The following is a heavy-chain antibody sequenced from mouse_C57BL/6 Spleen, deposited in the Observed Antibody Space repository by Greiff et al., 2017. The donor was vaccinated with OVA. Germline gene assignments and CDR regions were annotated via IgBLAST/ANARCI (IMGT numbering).Heavy chain of an antibody. CDR3: ARSSSGYPAWFAY. J-gene: IGHJ3*01. Sequence: VKLMESGPELVKPGASVKISCKASGYAFSSSWMNWVKQRPGKGLEWIGRIYPGDGDTNYNGKFKGKATLTADKSSSTAYMQLSSLTSEDSAVYFCARSSSGYPAWFAYWGQGTLVTVSA. CDR2: IYPGDGDT. CDR1: GYAFSSSW. V-gene: IGHV1-82*01. D-gene: IGHD3-2*02.